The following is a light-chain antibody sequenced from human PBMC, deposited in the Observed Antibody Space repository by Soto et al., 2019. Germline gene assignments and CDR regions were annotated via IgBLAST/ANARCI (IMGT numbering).Light chain of an antibody. V-gene: IGKV1-27*01. Sequence: DIQMTQSPSSLSASVGDRVTITCRASQGISNYLAWYQQKPGKVPKLLIYAASTLQSGVPSRFSGSGSGTDFTLTISSLQPEDVATYYCHKYNSARTFGQGTKVEIK. CDR1: QGISNY. J-gene: IGKJ1*01. CDR2: AAS. CDR3: HKYNSART.